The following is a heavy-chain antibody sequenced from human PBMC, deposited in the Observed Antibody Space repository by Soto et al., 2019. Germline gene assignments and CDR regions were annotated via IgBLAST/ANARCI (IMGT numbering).Heavy chain of an antibody. V-gene: IGHV5-51*01. CDR3: ARQDCSSTSCYLNWFDP. D-gene: IGHD2-2*01. Sequence: EVQLVQSGAEVKKPGESLKISCKGSGYSFTSYWIGWVRQMPGKGLEWMGIIYPGDSDTRYSPSFQGQVTISADKSISTAYLQWSSLKASDTAMYYCARQDCSSTSCYLNWFDPWGQGTLVTVSS. J-gene: IGHJ5*02. CDR2: IYPGDSDT. CDR1: GYSFTSYW.